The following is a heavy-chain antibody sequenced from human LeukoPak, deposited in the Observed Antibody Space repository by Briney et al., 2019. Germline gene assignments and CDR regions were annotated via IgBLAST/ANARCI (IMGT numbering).Heavy chain of an antibody. J-gene: IGHJ4*02. D-gene: IGHD5-24*01. CDR2: IYSGGST. V-gene: IGHV3-53*01. Sequence: GRSLRLSCAASGFTVSSNYMSWVRQPPGKGLEWVSVIYSGGSTYYADSVKGRFTISRDNSKNTLYLQMNSLRAEDTAVYYCARSRDGYNCLDYWGQGTLVTVSS. CDR3: ARSRDGYNCLDY. CDR1: GFTVSSNY.